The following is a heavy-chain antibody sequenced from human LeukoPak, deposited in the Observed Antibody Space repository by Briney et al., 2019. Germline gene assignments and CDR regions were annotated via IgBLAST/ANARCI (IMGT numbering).Heavy chain of an antibody. V-gene: IGHV4-59*01. CDR1: GGSISSYY. CDR2: IYYRGST. D-gene: IGHD3-22*01. Sequence: PSETLSLTCTVSGGSISSYYWSWIRQPPGEGLEWIGYIYYRGSTNYNPSLKSRVTISVDTSRDQFSLKLTSVTAADTAVYYCARGGMYYYDSSGYFDYWGQGTLVTVSS. J-gene: IGHJ4*02. CDR3: ARGGMYYYDSSGYFDY.